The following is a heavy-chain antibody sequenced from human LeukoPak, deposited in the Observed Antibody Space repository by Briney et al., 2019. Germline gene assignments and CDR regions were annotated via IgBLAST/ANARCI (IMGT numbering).Heavy chain of an antibody. CDR1: GFTFSSYA. CDR2: ISGSGGST. J-gene: IGHJ4*02. Sequence: PGGSLRLTCAASGFTFSSYAMSWVRQAPGKGLEWVSAISGSGGSTYYADSVKGRFTISRDNSKNTLYLQMNSLRAEDTAVYYCAKDRTLYSYGLFDYWGQGTLVTVSS. V-gene: IGHV3-23*01. CDR3: AKDRTLYSYGLFDY. D-gene: IGHD5-18*01.